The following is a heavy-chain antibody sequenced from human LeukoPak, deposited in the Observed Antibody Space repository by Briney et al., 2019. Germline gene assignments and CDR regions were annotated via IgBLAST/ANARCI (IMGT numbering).Heavy chain of an antibody. J-gene: IGHJ4*02. CDR2: ISSSSSTI. CDR3: ARERFVVVVAATIFDY. D-gene: IGHD2-15*01. V-gene: IGHV3-48*01. CDR1: GFTFSSYS. Sequence: GGSLRLSCAASGFTFSSYSMNWVRQAPGKGLEWVSYISSSSSTIYYADSVKGRFTISRDNAKNPLYLQMNSLRAEDTAVYYCARERFVVVVAATIFDYWGQGTLVTVSS.